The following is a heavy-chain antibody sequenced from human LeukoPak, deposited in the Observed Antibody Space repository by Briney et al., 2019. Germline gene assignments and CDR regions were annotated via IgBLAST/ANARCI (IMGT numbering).Heavy chain of an antibody. CDR1: GFTFSSYS. J-gene: IGHJ4*02. CDR2: ISGSGIST. Sequence: PGGSLRLSCAASGFTFSSYSMNWVRQAPGKGLEWVSAISGSGISTYYADSVKGRFTISRDNSKNTLYLQMSSLRAEDTAVYYCAMASKITLVRGDFDYWGQGTLVTVSS. V-gene: IGHV3-23*01. CDR3: AMASKITLVRGDFDY. D-gene: IGHD3-10*01.